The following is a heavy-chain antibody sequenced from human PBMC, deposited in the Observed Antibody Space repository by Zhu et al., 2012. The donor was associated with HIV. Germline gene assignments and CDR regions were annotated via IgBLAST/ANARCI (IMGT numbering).Heavy chain of an antibody. CDR2: IYYSGST. D-gene: IGHD6-19*01. CDR3: ARGRSVTHPXYFDS. CDR1: GVSMTRANW. V-gene: IGHV4-4*02. Sequence: QVQIQEPGPGLVKPSETLSLTCGVSGVSMTRANWWSWVRQPPGKRPEWIGEIYYSGSTNYNPSLRDRVTISVDMAEKHFALNLRSVTAADTAVYYCARGRSVTHPXYFDSWGQGILVIVSS. J-gene: IGHJ4*02.